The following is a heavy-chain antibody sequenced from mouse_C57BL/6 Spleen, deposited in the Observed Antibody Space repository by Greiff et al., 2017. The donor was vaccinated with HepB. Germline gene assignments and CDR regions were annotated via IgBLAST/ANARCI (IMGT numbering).Heavy chain of an antibody. J-gene: IGHJ4*01. Sequence: VQLKQSGPGMVKPSQSLSLTCTVTGYSITSGYDWHWIRHFPGNKLEWMGYISYSGSTNYNPSLKSRISITHDTSKNHFFLKLNSVTTEDTATYYCARGDYGKDAMDYWGQGTSVTVSS. CDR1: GYSITSGYD. D-gene: IGHD1-1*01. CDR2: ISYSGST. CDR3: ARGDYGKDAMDY. V-gene: IGHV3-1*01.